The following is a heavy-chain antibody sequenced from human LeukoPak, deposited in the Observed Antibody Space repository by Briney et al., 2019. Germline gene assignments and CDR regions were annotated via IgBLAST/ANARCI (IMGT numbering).Heavy chain of an antibody. CDR1: GFTFSSYS. CDR3: ARVLVVPAVDYYGSGSPYGMDV. CDR2: ISSSSSYI. V-gene: IGHV3-21*01. Sequence: PGGSLRLSCAASGFTFSSYSMNWVRQAPGKGLEWVSSISSSSSYIYYADSVKGRFTISRDNAKNSLYLQMNSLRAEDTAVYYCARVLVVPAVDYYGSGSPYGMDVWGQGTTVTVSS. D-gene: IGHD3-10*01. J-gene: IGHJ6*02.